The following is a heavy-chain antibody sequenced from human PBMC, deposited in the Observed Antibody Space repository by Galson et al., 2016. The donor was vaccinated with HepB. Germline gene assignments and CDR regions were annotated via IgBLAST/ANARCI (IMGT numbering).Heavy chain of an antibody. Sequence: SLRLSCAASGFTFSSYWLSWVRQAPGKGLEWVADIQMDGSEIHYVDSVKGRFTISRDNANNALYLQLNSLRAVDKAVYYCAREGTLTAYNFDSWGQGTLVTFSS. CDR2: IQMDGSEI. CDR1: GFTFSSYW. D-gene: IGHD3-9*01. V-gene: IGHV3-7*03. J-gene: IGHJ4*02. CDR3: AREGTLTAYNFDS.